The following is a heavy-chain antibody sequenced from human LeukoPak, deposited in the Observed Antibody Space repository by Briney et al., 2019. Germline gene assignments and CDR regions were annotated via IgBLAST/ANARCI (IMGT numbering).Heavy chain of an antibody. Sequence: SVKVSCKASGGTFSSYAISWVRQAPGQGLEWMGRIIPIFGTANYAQKFQGRVTITTDESTSTAYMELSSLRSEDTAVYYCARAAATRGWFDPWGQGTLVTVSS. D-gene: IGHD2-15*01. CDR3: ARAAATRGWFDP. J-gene: IGHJ5*02. V-gene: IGHV1-69*05. CDR1: GGTFSSYA. CDR2: IIPIFGTA.